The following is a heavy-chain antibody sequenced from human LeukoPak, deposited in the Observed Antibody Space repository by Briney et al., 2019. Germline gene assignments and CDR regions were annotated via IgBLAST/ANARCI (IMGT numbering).Heavy chain of an antibody. D-gene: IGHD3-22*01. Sequence: GGSLRLSCAGSGFTFSNYGMSLVRQAPGKGLELVSGINWNGGSTGYAGSVKGRFTISRDNAKNSLYLQMNSLRAEDTALYYCARGGGSGYYYAAFDIWGQGTMVTVSS. V-gene: IGHV3-20*04. J-gene: IGHJ3*02. CDR2: INWNGGST. CDR3: ARGGGSGYYYAAFDI. CDR1: GFTFSNYG.